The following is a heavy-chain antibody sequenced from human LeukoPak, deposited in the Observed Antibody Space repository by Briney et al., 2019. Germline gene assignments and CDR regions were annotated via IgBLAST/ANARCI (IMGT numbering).Heavy chain of an antibody. V-gene: IGHV3-48*04. CDR2: ISSISSSST. D-gene: IGHD1-26*01. Sequence: PGGSLRLSCAASGFTFSSYSMNWVRQAPGKGLEWVSYISSISSSSTYYADSVKGRFTISRDNAKNSLYLQMNSLRAEDTAVYYCARDSSGSYYYYYYMDVWGKGTTVTVSS. CDR3: ARDSSGSYYYYYYMDV. J-gene: IGHJ6*03. CDR1: GFTFSSYS.